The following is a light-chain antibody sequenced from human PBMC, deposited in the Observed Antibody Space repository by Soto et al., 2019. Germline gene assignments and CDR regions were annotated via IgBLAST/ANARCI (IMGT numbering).Light chain of an antibody. CDR2: GTS. J-gene: IGKJ5*01. CDR3: QQYGSSIT. CDR1: QSVSRSY. Sequence: EIVLTQSPGTLSLSPGERATLSCRAGQSVSRSYLAWYQQKPGQAPRLLIYGTSSRATGIPDRLSGSGSGTDFTLTISRLDPEDFAVFYCQQYGSSITFGQGTRLEIK. V-gene: IGKV3-20*01.